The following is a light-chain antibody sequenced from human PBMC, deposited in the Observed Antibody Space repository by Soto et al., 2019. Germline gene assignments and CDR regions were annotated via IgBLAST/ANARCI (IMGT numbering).Light chain of an antibody. Sequence: IVMTQSPATLSVSPGERATLSCRASQSISSDVAWYRQKPGQAPRLVLLRIFTRAIGVPARFSGSGSETEFTLTISGLQSEDSGVYYCLQHYSWPWTFGQGTKVDIK. CDR3: LQHYSWPWT. CDR2: RIF. J-gene: IGKJ1*01. V-gene: IGKV3-15*01. CDR1: QSISSD.